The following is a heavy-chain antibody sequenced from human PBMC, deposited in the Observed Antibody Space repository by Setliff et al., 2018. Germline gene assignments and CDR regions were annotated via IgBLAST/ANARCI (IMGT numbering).Heavy chain of an antibody. D-gene: IGHD2-15*01. V-gene: IGHV3-33*08. J-gene: IGHJ4*02. CDR3: ARTCSGSGCYAGLES. Sequence: PGGSLRLSCAASGFTFSNYRMHWVRRAPGKGLEWVAVIWHDGGNKYHADSVKGRFTVSRDNSKNTLYLQMNSLRPEDTAVYYCARTCSGSGCYAGLESWGQGTPVTVSS. CDR1: GFTFSNYR. CDR2: IWHDGGNK.